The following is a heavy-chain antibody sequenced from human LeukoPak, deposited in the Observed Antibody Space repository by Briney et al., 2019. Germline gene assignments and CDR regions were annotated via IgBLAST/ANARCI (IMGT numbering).Heavy chain of an antibody. D-gene: IGHD1-26*01. J-gene: IGHJ6*02. Sequence: SETLSLTCAVYNGSLSGYYWSWFRQPPGKGLEWIGYIYYSGSTNYNPSLKSRVTISVDTSKNQFSLKLSSVTAADTAVYYCARVGGTNYYYYGMDVWGQGTTVTVSS. CDR3: ARVGGTNYYYYGMDV. CDR2: IYYSGST. CDR1: NGSLSGYY. V-gene: IGHV4-59*01.